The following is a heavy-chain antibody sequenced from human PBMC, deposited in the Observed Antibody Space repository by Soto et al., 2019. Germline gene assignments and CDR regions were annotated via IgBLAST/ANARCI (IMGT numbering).Heavy chain of an antibody. Sequence: EVQLVESGGGLVQPGGSLRLSCAVSGFTLDDYSMDWVRQVPGKGLEWVAHSTNKINSYTTEYAVSVKGRFTISRDGSQSSLYLQMNSLKSEDTAMYYCARRGSGRYSDYWGQGTLVTVSS. CDR1: GFTLDDYS. J-gene: IGHJ4*02. CDR2: STNKINSYTT. CDR3: ARRGSGRYSDY. D-gene: IGHD1-26*01. V-gene: IGHV3-72*01.